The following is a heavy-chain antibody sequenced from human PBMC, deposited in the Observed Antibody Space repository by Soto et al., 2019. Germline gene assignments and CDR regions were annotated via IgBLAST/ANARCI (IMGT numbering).Heavy chain of an antibody. CDR1: GYSFITHW. Sequence: GESLKISCKGSGYSFITHWLGWVRQMPGKGLEWMGIIYPGDSDTRYSPSFQGQVTISADKSISTAYLQWSSLKASDTAVYYCARELFSKRVWWFDPWAQGTLVTVSS. J-gene: IGHJ5*02. CDR2: IYPGDSDT. D-gene: IGHD1-26*01. CDR3: ARELFSKRVWWFDP. V-gene: IGHV5-51*01.